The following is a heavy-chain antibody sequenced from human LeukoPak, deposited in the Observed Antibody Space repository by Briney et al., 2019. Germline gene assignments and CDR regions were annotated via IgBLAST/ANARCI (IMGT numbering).Heavy chain of an antibody. CDR1: GFTFSSYS. D-gene: IGHD7-27*01. CDR3: AISRLGRPNWFGP. Sequence: GGSLRLSCAASGFTFSSYSMNWVRQAPGKGLEWVSSISSSSSYIYYADSVKGRFTISRDNAKNSLYLQMNSLRAEDTAVYYCAISRLGRPNWFGPWGQGTLVTVSS. CDR2: ISSSSSYI. V-gene: IGHV3-21*01. J-gene: IGHJ5*02.